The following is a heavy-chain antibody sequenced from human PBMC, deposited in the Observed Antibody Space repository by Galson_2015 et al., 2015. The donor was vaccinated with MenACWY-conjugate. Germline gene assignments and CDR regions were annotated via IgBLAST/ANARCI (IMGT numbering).Heavy chain of an antibody. CDR3: AKGEPGCSSTSCFARHYYYYYGMGV. CDR2: IKQDGSEK. V-gene: IGHV3-7*03. Sequence: SLRLSCAASGFTFSSYWMSWVRQAPGKGLEWVANIKQDGSEKYYVDSVKGRFTISRDNAKNSLYLQMNSLRAEDTAVYYCAKGEPGCSSTSCFARHYYYYYGMGVWGQGTTVTVSS. CDR1: GFTFSSYW. J-gene: IGHJ6*02. D-gene: IGHD2-2*01.